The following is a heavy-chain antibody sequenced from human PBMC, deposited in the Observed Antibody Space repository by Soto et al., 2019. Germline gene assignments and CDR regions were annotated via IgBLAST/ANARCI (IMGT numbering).Heavy chain of an antibody. CDR3: ATLTPLRQLLSMSGYYYYYYGMDV. CDR1: GYTLTELS. J-gene: IGHJ6*02. CDR2: FDPEDGET. Sequence: ASVKVSGKVSGYTLTELSMHWVRQAPGKGLEWMGGFDPEDGETIYAQKFQGRVTMTEDTFTDTAYIDLSSLRSEDTAVYYCATLTPLRQLLSMSGYYYYYYGMDVWG. D-gene: IGHD2-2*01. V-gene: IGHV1-24*01.